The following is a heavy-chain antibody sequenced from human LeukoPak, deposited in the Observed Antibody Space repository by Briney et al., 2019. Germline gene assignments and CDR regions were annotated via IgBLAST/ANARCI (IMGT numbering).Heavy chain of an antibody. CDR3: ARIAYDALDSYYYGMDV. CDR2: ITYSGNA. Sequence: SETLSLTCTVSGGSIRSSYYYWGWIRQHPGKGLEWIGYITYSGNAYYYPALNSRVTVSLDTSKTQFSLKLSSVTAADTAVYYCARIAYDALDSYYYGMDVWGQGTTVTVSS. CDR1: GGSIRSSYYY. V-gene: IGHV4-31*03. D-gene: IGHD3-3*01. J-gene: IGHJ6*02.